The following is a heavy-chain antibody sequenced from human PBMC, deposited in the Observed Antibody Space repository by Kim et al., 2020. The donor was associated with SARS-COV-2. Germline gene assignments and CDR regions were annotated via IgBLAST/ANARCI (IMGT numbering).Heavy chain of an antibody. J-gene: IGHJ6*02. CDR3: AKTGYCRNTSCFKFSYYYAMDV. CDR1: GFTFSSYA. V-gene: IGHV3-23*01. Sequence: GGSLRLSCAASGFTFSSYAMSWVRQAPGEGLEWVSSVSGSGDYTYYPDSVKGRFTIPKDISKNTLYLQMNSLRAEDTAVYYCAKTGYCRNTSCFKFSYYYAMDVWGQGTTVTVSS. D-gene: IGHD2-2*01. CDR2: VSGSGDYT.